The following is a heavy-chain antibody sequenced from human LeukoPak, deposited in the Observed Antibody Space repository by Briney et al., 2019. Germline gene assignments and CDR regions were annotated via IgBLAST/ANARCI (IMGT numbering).Heavy chain of an antibody. D-gene: IGHD6-19*01. CDR3: ASFDSSGCFYY. CDR2: IKQDGSEK. Sequence: GGSLRLSCAASGFTFSSYWMSWVRQAPGKGLEWVANIKQDGSEKYYVDSVKGRFTISRDNAKNSLYLQMNSLRAEDTAVYYCASFDSSGCFYYWGQGTLVTVSS. J-gene: IGHJ4*02. CDR1: GFTFSSYW. V-gene: IGHV3-7*01.